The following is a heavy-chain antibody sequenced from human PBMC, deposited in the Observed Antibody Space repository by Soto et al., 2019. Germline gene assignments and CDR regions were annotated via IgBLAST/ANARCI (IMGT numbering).Heavy chain of an antibody. CDR3: ASCDLGWFDP. J-gene: IGHJ5*02. CDR1: GGSISSYY. CDR2: IYYSGST. V-gene: IGHV4-59*08. Sequence: SETLSLTCTVSGGSISSYYWSWIRQPPGKGLEWIGYIYYSGSTNYNPSLKSRVTISVDTSKNQFSLKLSSVTAADTAVYYCASCDLGWFDPWGQGTLVTVSS.